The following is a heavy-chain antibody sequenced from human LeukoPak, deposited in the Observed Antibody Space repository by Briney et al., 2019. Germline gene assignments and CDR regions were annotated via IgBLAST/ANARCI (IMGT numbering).Heavy chain of an antibody. CDR3: ASTGVIVGDYFDY. CDR2: ISGSSGST. CDR1: GFTFSSYA. D-gene: IGHD1-26*01. J-gene: IGHJ4*02. V-gene: IGHV3-23*01. Sequence: GGSLRLSCAASGFTFSSYAMSWVRQAPGKGLEWVSAISGSSGSTYYADSVKGRFTISRDNSKNTLYLQMNSLRAEDTAVYYCASTGVIVGDYFDYWGQGTLVTVSS.